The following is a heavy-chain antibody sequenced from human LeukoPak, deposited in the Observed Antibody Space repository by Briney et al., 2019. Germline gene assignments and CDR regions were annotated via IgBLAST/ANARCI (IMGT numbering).Heavy chain of an antibody. Sequence: SETLSLTCTVSGGSISSSSYYWGWIRQPPGKGLGWIGSVYYSGSTYYNPSLKSRVTISVDTSKNQFSLKLSSVTAADTAVYYCARPGLAIDYWGQGTLVTVSS. D-gene: IGHD6-19*01. CDR3: ARPGLAIDY. CDR2: VYYSGST. V-gene: IGHV4-39*01. CDR1: GGSISSSSYY. J-gene: IGHJ4*02.